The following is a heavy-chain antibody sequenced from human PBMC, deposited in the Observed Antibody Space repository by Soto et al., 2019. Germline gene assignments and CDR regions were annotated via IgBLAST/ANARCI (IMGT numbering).Heavy chain of an antibody. CDR3: ARLVGATYYYYYGMDV. CDR1: GDSVSSNSAA. V-gene: IGHV6-1*01. CDR2: TYHRSKWYN. D-gene: IGHD1-26*01. J-gene: IGHJ6*02. Sequence: PSQTLSLSCAIAGDSVSSNSAAWNWIRQSPSRGLEWLGRTYHRSKWYNDYAVSVKSRITINPDTSKNQFSLQLNSVTPEDTAVYYCARLVGATYYYYYGMDVWGQGTTVTVSS.